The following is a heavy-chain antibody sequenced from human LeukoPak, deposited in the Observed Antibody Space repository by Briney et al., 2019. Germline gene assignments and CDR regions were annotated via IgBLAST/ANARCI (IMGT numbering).Heavy chain of an antibody. V-gene: IGHV3-49*04. Sequence: PGGSLRLSCAASGFTFSSYSMNWVRQAPGKGLEWVGFIRSKAYGETADYAASVKGRFIISRDDSKAIAYLQMNSLKTEDTAVYHCTRDRGAYNLYDYWGQGTLVTVSS. CDR2: IRSKAYGETA. CDR3: TRDRGAYNLYDY. J-gene: IGHJ4*02. CDR1: GFTFSSYS. D-gene: IGHD1-1*01.